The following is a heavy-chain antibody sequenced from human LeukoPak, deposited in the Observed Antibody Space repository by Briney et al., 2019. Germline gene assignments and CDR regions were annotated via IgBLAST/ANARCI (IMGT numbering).Heavy chain of an antibody. V-gene: IGHV7-4-1*02. J-gene: IGHJ4*02. Sequence: ASAKVSCKASGYTFTSYAMNWVRQAPGQGLEWMGWINTNTGNPTYAQGFTGRFVFSLDTSVSTAYLQISSLKAEDTAVYYCARDPLSRYYYDSSGYDYWGQGTLVTVSS. D-gene: IGHD3-22*01. CDR1: GYTFTSYA. CDR2: INTNTGNP. CDR3: ARDPLSRYYYDSSGYDY.